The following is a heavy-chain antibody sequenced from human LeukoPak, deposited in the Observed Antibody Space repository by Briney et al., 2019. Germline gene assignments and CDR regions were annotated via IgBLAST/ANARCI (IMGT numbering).Heavy chain of an antibody. J-gene: IGHJ4*02. V-gene: IGHV1-18*01. CDR1: GYTFTSYG. Sequence: PSVKVSCKASGYTFTSYGISWVRQAPGQGLEWMGWISAYNGNTNYAQKLQGRVTMTTDTSTSTAYMELRSLRSDDTAVYYCAWQWPTLPGFDYWGQGTLVTVSS. D-gene: IGHD6-19*01. CDR2: ISAYNGNT. CDR3: AWQWPTLPGFDY.